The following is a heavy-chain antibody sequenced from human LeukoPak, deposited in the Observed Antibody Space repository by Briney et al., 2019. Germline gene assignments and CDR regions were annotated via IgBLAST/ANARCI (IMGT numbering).Heavy chain of an antibody. CDR1: GFTFSSYS. Sequence: GGSLRLSCAASGFTFSSYSMNWVRQAPGKGLEWVSSISSSSSHIYYADSVKGRFTISRDNAKNSLYLQMNSLRAEDTAVYYCAREADCSSTSCYAPYYYYGMDVWGQGTTVTVSS. D-gene: IGHD2-2*01. V-gene: IGHV3-21*01. CDR3: AREADCSSTSCYAPYYYYGMDV. CDR2: ISSSSSHI. J-gene: IGHJ6*02.